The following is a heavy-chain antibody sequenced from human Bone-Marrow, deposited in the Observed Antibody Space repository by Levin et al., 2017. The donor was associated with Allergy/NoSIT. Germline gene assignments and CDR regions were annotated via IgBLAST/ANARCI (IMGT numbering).Heavy chain of an antibody. Sequence: GGSLRLSCAASGFTFSGSAMHWVRQASGKGLEWVGRIRSKANSHATAYAASVKGRFTISRDDSKNTAYLQMNSLKTEDTAVYYCTRQRQPAGVNMDYWGQGTLVTVSS. CDR2: IRSKANSHAT. J-gene: IGHJ4*02. D-gene: IGHD1-1*01. V-gene: IGHV3-73*01. CDR3: TRQRQPAGVNMDY. CDR1: GFTFSGSA.